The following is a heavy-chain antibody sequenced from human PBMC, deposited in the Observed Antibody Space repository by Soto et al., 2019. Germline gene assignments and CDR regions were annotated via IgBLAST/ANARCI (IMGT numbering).Heavy chain of an antibody. CDR1: DYTFTSYG. Sequence: ASVKVSCKASDYTFTSYGISWVRQAPGQGLEWMGWISAYNGNTNYAQKLQGRVTMATDTSTSTAYMELRSLRSDDTAVYYCARDYCSGGSCYVWFDPWGQGTLVTVSS. D-gene: IGHD2-15*01. V-gene: IGHV1-18*04. CDR3: ARDYCSGGSCYVWFDP. CDR2: ISAYNGNT. J-gene: IGHJ5*02.